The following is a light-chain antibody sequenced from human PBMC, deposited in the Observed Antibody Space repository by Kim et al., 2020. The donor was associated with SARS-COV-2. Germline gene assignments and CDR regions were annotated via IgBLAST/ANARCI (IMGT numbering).Light chain of an antibody. V-gene: IGKV3D-7*01. Sequence: PGQRATLSCRDSQSVSSSYLSWYQHKPGQAPRLLIYAASTRATAIPARFSGSGSGTDFTLTITSLQPEDFAVYYCQQDHNLPWTFGQGTKVDIK. CDR3: QQDHNLPWT. CDR1: QSVSSSY. J-gene: IGKJ1*01. CDR2: AAS.